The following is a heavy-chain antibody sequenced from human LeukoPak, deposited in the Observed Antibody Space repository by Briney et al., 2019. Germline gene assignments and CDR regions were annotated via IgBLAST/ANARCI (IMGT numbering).Heavy chain of an antibody. J-gene: IGHJ4*02. V-gene: IGHV3-7*04. CDR2: IKEDGGEK. Sequence: PGGSLRPSCAASGFTFSSYWMSWVRQAPGKGLEWVANIKEDGGEKYYADSVKGRFTTSRDNAKNSLYLQMNSLRAEDTAVYYCAREAPFDYWGQGTLVTVSS. CDR3: AREAPFDY. CDR1: GFTFSSYW.